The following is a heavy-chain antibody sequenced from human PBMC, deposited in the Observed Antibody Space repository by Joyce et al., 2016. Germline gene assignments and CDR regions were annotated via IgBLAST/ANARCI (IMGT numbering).Heavy chain of an antibody. Sequence: QEQLVAARGKVVQPGGSLRLSCAASGFNFSTHGMHWVRQAPGKGLEWVSGIWYDGSNDDYADSGKGRFTISRDNSKNALYLEMSSLRAEDTAVYYCARDGSNSPTDPLDVWGQGTMVTVST. CDR2: IWYDGSND. CDR3: ARDGSNSPTDPLDV. V-gene: IGHV3-33*01. CDR1: GFNFSTHG. J-gene: IGHJ3*01. D-gene: IGHD4-11*01.